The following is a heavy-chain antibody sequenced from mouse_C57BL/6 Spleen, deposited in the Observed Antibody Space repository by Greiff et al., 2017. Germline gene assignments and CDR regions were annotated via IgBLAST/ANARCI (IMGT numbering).Heavy chain of an antibody. Sequence: QVQLQHSGPELVKPGASVKISCKASGYSFTSYYIHWVKQRPGQGLEWIGWIYPGSGNTKYNEKFKGKATLTADTSSSTAYMQLSSLTSEDSAVYYCARGDGYDAMDYWGQGTSVTVSS. CDR3: ARGDGYDAMDY. J-gene: IGHJ4*01. CDR2: IYPGSGNT. D-gene: IGHD2-3*01. CDR1: GYSFTSYY. V-gene: IGHV1-66*01.